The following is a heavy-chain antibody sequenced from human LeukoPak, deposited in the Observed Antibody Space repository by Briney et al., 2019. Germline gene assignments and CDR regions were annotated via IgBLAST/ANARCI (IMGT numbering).Heavy chain of an antibody. D-gene: IGHD3-10*01. V-gene: IGHV3-7*01. J-gene: IGHJ4*02. CDR3: AREGYTMVRGVISYYFDY. CDR2: IKQDGSEK. Sequence: PGGSLRLSCAASGFTFSSYWMSWVRQAPGKGLEWVANIKQDGSEKYYVDSVKGRFTISRDNAKNSLYLQMNSLRAEDTAVYYCAREGYTMVRGVISYYFDYWGQGTLVTVSS. CDR1: GFTFSSYW.